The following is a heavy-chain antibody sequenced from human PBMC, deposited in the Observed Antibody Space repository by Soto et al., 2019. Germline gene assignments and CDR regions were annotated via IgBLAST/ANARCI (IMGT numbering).Heavy chain of an antibody. Sequence: PGESLKISCKGSGYSFTSYWIGWVRQMPGKGLEWMGIIYPGDSDTRYSPSFQGQVTISADKSISTAYLQWSSLKASDTAMYYCARRTYCSSTSCANLVASDIWGQGTMVTVSS. D-gene: IGHD2-2*01. V-gene: IGHV5-51*01. CDR1: GYSFTSYW. CDR3: ARRTYCSSTSCANLVASDI. J-gene: IGHJ3*02. CDR2: IYPGDSDT.